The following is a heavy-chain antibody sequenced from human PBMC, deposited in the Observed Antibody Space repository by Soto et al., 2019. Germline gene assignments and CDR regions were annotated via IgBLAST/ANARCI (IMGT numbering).Heavy chain of an antibody. Sequence: QITLKESGPTLVKPTQTLTLTCTFSGFSLSTSGVGVGWIRQPPGKALEWLALIYWDDDKRYSSSLNSRLTISKDTSKNQVVLTMTTMDPVDTATYYCAHSRPPRLQDYWGQGTLVTVSS. CDR2: IYWDDDK. J-gene: IGHJ4*02. D-gene: IGHD6-6*01. CDR3: AHSRPPRLQDY. CDR1: GFSLSTSGVG. V-gene: IGHV2-5*02.